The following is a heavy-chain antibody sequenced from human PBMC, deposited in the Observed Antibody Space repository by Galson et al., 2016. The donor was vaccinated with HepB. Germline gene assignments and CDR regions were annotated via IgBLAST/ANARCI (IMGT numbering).Heavy chain of an antibody. D-gene: IGHD3-9*01. CDR1: GFSFRSYA. Sequence: SLRLSCAVSGFSFRSYAIDWVRQAPGEGLEWVGIISYDGNKEYYGDSVKGRFTISRDNSKNTAYLQMDSLGPEDTAIYYCARDRAGPGDILEVWGQGTTVTVS. V-gene: IGHV3-30-3*01. CDR3: ARDRAGPGDILEV. J-gene: IGHJ6*02. CDR2: ISYDGNKE.